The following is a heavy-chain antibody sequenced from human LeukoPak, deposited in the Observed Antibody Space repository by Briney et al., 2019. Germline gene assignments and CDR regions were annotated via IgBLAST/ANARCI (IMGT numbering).Heavy chain of an antibody. CDR3: ARDFGERSGSYSDY. CDR2: ISGGGGNT. Sequence: PGGSLRLSCAASGFTFSSYAVSWVRQAPGKGLEWVSAISGGGGNTYYADSVKGRFTISRDNSKNTLCLQMNSLRAEDTAVYYCARDFGERSGSYSDYWGQGTLVTVSS. V-gene: IGHV3-23*01. D-gene: IGHD3-10*01. J-gene: IGHJ4*02. CDR1: GFTFSSYA.